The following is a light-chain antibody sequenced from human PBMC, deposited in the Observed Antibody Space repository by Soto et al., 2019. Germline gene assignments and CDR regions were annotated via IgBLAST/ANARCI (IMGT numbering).Light chain of an antibody. CDR3: QQYNDWWT. CDR2: GAS. CDR1: QSVRSK. Sequence: ETVMTQSPATLSVSLGERATVSCRASQSVRSKVAWYQQRPGQAPRLLIYGASTRATGIPARFSGSGSGTEFTLTISSLQSEDFAVYYGQQYNDWWTFGQGTKVDIK. J-gene: IGKJ1*01. V-gene: IGKV3-15*01.